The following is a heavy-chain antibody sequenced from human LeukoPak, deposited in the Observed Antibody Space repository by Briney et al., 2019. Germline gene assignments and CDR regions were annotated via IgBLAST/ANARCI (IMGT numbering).Heavy chain of an antibody. V-gene: IGHV4-39*07. Sequence: SETLSLTCTVSGGSISSSSYYWGWIRQPPGKGLEWIGSIYYSGSTYYNPSLKSRVTISVDTSKNQFSLKLSSVTAADTAVYYCARDRAVVVWGQGTLVTVSS. D-gene: IGHD3-22*01. CDR1: GGSISSSSYY. CDR2: IYYSGST. CDR3: ARDRAVVV. J-gene: IGHJ4*02.